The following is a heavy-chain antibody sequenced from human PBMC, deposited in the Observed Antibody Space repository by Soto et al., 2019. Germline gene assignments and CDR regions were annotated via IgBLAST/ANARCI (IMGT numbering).Heavy chain of an antibody. CDR1: GGTLSGYY. J-gene: IGHJ4*02. D-gene: IGHD2-21*02. CDR3: ARGPGICRGGDCYTFDY. CDR2: IYYSGST. V-gene: IGHV4-59*01. Sequence: SETLSLTCTFAGGTLSGYYWSLIRPHPGKGLEWIGYIYYSGSTNYNPSLKSRVTISVDTSKNQFSLKLSSVTAADTAVYYCARGPGICRGGDCYTFDYWGQGTLVTVSS.